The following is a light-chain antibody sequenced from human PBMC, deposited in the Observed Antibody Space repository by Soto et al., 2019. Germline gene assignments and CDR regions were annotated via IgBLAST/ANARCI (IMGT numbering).Light chain of an antibody. CDR3: QQYSSPPRT. CDR2: GAS. Sequence: EIVLTQSPGSLSLSPGERATLSCRASQSLSSYLAWYQQRPGQAPRLLIYGASNRDTGFPNRFSGSGSGTDFSLTISRLEPEYSAVYYFQQYSSPPRTFGQGTKVEIK. CDR1: QSLSSY. J-gene: IGKJ1*01. V-gene: IGKV3-20*01.